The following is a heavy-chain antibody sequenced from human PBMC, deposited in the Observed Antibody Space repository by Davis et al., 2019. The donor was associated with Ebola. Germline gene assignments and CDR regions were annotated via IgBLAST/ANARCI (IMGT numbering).Heavy chain of an antibody. CDR2: ISYDGSNK. J-gene: IGHJ4*02. CDR1: AFTFSTYA. D-gene: IGHD3-22*01. Sequence: GESLKISCAASAFTFSTYAMHWVRQAPGKGLEWVAVISYDGSNKYYADSVKGRFTISRDNSKNTLYLQMNSLRADDTAVYYCARRITMIVGYYFDYWGQGTLVTVSS. CDR3: ARRITMIVGYYFDY. V-gene: IGHV3-30-3*01.